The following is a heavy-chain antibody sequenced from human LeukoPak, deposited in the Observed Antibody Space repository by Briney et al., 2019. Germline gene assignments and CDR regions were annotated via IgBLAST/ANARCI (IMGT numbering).Heavy chain of an antibody. CDR1: GFTFSSYA. CDR3: ARAGYSSSWYFSD. Sequence: QPGGSLRLSCAASGFTFSSYAMHWVRQAPGKGLEWVAVISYDGSNKYYADSVKGRFTISRDNSKNTLYLQMNSLRSDDTAVYYCARAGYSSSWYFSDWGQGTLVTVSS. J-gene: IGHJ4*02. CDR2: ISYDGSNK. D-gene: IGHD6-13*01. V-gene: IGHV3-30*04.